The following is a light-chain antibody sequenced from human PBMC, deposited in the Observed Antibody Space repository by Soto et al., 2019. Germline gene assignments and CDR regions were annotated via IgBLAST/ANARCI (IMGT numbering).Light chain of an antibody. CDR2: GAS. CDR1: QSVTSTY. J-gene: IGKJ3*01. V-gene: IGKV3-20*01. Sequence: EIVLTQSPGTLSLSPGERATLSCRASQSVTSTYLAWYQQKPGQPPRLLIYGASNRATVIPDRFSGSGSGTDFNLTISRLEPEDFTVYYCQQYHSLPTTFGPGTKVDI. CDR3: QQYHSLPTT.